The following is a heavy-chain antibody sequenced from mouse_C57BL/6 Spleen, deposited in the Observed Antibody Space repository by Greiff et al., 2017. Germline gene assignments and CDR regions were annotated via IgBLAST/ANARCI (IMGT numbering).Heavy chain of an antibody. V-gene: IGHV1-15*01. CDR2: IDPETGGT. Sequence: QVQLKESGAELVRPGASVTLSCKASGYTFTDYEMHWVKQTPVHGLEWIGAIDPETGGTAYNQKFKGKDILTADKSSSTAYMELGSLTSEDSAVYYCTRLSRGAMEDWGKGTSVTVSS. CDR1: GYTFTDYE. CDR3: TRLSRGAMED. J-gene: IGHJ4*01.